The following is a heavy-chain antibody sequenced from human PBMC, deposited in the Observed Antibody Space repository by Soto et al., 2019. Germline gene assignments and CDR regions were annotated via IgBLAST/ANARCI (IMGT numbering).Heavy chain of an antibody. J-gene: IGHJ5*02. CDR1: GYTFTSYG. D-gene: IGHD1-26*01. CDR3: ARSSGGNFGIIIEGTNWFAP. V-gene: IGHV1-18*01. CDR2: INPHGGST. Sequence: ASVKVSCKASGYTFTSYGINWVRQAPGQGLEWMGVINPHGGSTAYAQKFKGRVTLTRDTSASTVYMEVSSLTSEDTAMYYCARSSGGNFGIIIEGTNWFAPWGQGTLVTSPQ.